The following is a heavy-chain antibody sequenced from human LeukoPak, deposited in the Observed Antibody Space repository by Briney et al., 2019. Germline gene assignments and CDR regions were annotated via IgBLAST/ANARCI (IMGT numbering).Heavy chain of an antibody. CDR1: GGSISSYY. J-gene: IGHJ4*02. V-gene: IGHV4-59*01. Sequence: SETLSLTCTVSGGSISSYYWSWIRQPPGKGLEWIGYIYYSGSTNYNPSLKSRVTISVDSSKNQFSLKLSSVTAADTAVYYCARERERGIATDWGQGTLVTVSS. D-gene: IGHD6-13*01. CDR2: IYYSGST. CDR3: ARERERGIATD.